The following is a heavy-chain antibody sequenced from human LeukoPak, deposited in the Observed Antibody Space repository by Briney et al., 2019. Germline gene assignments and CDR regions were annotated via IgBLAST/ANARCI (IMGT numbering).Heavy chain of an antibody. V-gene: IGHV3-43*02. D-gene: IGHD6-19*01. CDR1: GFTFHDYA. Sequence: GGSLRLSCAASGFTFHDYAMYWVRQAPGKGPEWVSLISGDSGSTDYADFVKGRFTISRDNSQNSVFLQMNSLTSEDTAVYFCAKDRGSGWYYFHYWGQGTLVTVSS. CDR3: AKDRGSGWYYFHY. J-gene: IGHJ4*02. CDR2: ISGDSGST.